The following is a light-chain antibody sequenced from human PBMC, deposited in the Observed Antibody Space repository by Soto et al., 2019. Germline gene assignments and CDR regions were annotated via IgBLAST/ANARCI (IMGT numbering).Light chain of an antibody. CDR2: GNS. CDR1: SSNIGAGYD. V-gene: IGLV1-40*01. Sequence: QSVLTQPPSVSGAPGQRVTISCTGSSSNIGAGYDVHWYQQLPGTAPKLLIYGNSNRPSGVPDRFSGSKSGTSASLAITGLXAXXXXXXXCQSYDSSLSGSVFGGGTKLTVL. J-gene: IGLJ3*02. CDR3: QSYDSSLSGSV.